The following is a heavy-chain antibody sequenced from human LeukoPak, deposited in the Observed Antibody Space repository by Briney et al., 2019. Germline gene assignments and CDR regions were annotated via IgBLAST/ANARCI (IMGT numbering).Heavy chain of an antibody. Sequence: ASVKVSCKASGYTFTGHYMHWVRQAPGQGLEWMGWINPNSGGTNYAQKFQGRVTMTRDTSISTAYMELSRLRSDDTAVYYCARPRWYSSGWTELDYWGQGTLVTVSS. V-gene: IGHV1-2*02. D-gene: IGHD6-19*01. CDR1: GYTFTGHY. CDR3: ARPRWYSSGWTELDY. J-gene: IGHJ4*02. CDR2: INPNSGGT.